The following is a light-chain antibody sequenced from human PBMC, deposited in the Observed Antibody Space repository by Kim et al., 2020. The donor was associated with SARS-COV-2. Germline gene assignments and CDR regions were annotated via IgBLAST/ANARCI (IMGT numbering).Light chain of an antibody. CDR3: QQNNNWPYT. Sequence: EIVMTQSPATLSVSPGERATLSCRASQSVSSNLAWYQQKPGQAPRLLIYGASTRATGIPARFSGSGSGTEFTLTISSLQSEDFGVYYCQQNNNWPYTFGQGTKLEI. V-gene: IGKV3-15*01. CDR1: QSVSSN. CDR2: GAS. J-gene: IGKJ2*01.